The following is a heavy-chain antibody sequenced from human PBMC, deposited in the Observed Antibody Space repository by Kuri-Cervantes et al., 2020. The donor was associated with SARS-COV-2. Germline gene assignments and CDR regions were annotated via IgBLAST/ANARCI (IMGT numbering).Heavy chain of an antibody. CDR2: INPNSGGT. CDR1: GYTFTGYY. V-gene: IGHV1-2*04. J-gene: IGHJ3*02. CDR3: ARLTPLRRLVVISQGGAFDI. Sequence: ASVKVSCKASGYTFTGYYMHWVRQAPGQGLEWMGWINPNSGGTNYAQKFQGWVTMTRDTSISTVYMELSRLRSDDTAVYYCARLTPLRRLVVISQGGAFDIWGQGTMVTVSS. D-gene: IGHD3-22*01.